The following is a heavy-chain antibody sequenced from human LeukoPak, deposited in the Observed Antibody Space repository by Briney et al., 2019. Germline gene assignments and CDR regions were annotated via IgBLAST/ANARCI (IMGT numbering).Heavy chain of an antibody. CDR1: GFTFSNYA. Sequence: GGSLRLSCAASGFTFSNYAMSWVRQAPGKGLEWVSTVSGSGGSTYYADSVKGRFTISRDNSKNTLYLQMNSLRAEDTAVYYCAKGSFTYCGGDCYPFDYWGQGTLVTVSS. D-gene: IGHD2-21*02. CDR3: AKGSFTYCGGDCYPFDY. CDR2: VSGSGGST. J-gene: IGHJ4*02. V-gene: IGHV3-23*01.